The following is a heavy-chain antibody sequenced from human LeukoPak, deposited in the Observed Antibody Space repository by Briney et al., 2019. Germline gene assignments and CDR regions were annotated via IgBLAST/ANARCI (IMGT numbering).Heavy chain of an antibody. J-gene: IGHJ5*02. CDR3: TTHSGNDLRS. Sequence: GGSLRLSCAASEFAFSSSAMSWVRQAPGKGLEWVGRIKSKSVGETTDYAAPVKGRFTISRDDSENTLYLQMNSLKTEDTAVYYCTTHSGNDLRSWGQGTLVTVSS. V-gene: IGHV3-15*01. CDR2: IKSKSVGETT. D-gene: IGHD5-12*01. CDR1: EFAFSSSA.